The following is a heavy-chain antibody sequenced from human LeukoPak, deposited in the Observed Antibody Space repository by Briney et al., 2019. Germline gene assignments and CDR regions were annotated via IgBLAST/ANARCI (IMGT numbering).Heavy chain of an antibody. CDR2: IYSGGSI. CDR1: GFTVSSNY. V-gene: IGHV3-53*01. J-gene: IGHJ3*02. D-gene: IGHD6-19*01. CDR3: ARDQGRPGWYTAFDI. Sequence: GGSLRLSCAASGFTVSSNYMSWVRQAPGKGLEWVSVIYSGGSIYYADSVKGRFTISRDNAKNSLYLQMNSLRAEDTAVYYCARDQGRPGWYTAFDIWGQGTMVTVSS.